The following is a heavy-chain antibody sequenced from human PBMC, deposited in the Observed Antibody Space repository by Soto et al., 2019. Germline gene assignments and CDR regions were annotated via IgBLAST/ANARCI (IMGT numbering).Heavy chain of an antibody. CDR3: ARVGYYDILTGYYDYYYGMDV. V-gene: IGHV3-33*01. J-gene: IGHJ6*02. Sequence: GGSLRLSCAASGFTFSSYGMHWVRQAPGKGLEWVAVIWYDGSNKYYADSVKGRFTISRDNSKNTLYLQMNSLRAEDTAVYYCARVGYYDILTGYYDYYYGMDVWGQGTMVTVSS. CDR1: GFTFSSYG. D-gene: IGHD3-9*01. CDR2: IWYDGSNK.